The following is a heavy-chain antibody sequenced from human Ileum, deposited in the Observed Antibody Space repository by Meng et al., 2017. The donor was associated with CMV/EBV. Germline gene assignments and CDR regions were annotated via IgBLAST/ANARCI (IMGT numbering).Heavy chain of an antibody. CDR3: ARAAARGVPVDL. CDR1: GGSLTSYY. CDR2: IHPTGTT. J-gene: IGHJ5*02. D-gene: IGHD3-10*01. V-gene: IGHV4-4*07. Sequence: QLQLRGSGPRLLQPSETLSLTCTVTGGSLTSYYWTWIRQPAGKGLEWIGRIHPTGTTDDNPSLRSRVSMSLDKSKNQFSLKLTSVTAADTAVYYCARAAARGVPVDLWGQGTLVTVSS.